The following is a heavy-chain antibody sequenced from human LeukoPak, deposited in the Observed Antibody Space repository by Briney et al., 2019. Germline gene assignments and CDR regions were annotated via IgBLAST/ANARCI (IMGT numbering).Heavy chain of an antibody. CDR1: GYTFTDYY. V-gene: IGHV1-2*02. CDR3: ARVGSSWYGSWDY. CDR2: INPNSGGT. J-gene: IGHJ4*02. Sequence: GASVKVSCKTSGYTFTDYYMHWVRQAPGQGLEWMGWINPNSGGTNYAEKFQVRVTMTRDTSISTAYMELSRLTSDDTAVYYCARVGSSWYGSWDYWGQGTLVTVSS. D-gene: IGHD6-13*01.